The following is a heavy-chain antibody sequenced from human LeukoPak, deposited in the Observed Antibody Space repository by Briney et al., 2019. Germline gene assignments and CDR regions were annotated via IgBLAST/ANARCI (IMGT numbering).Heavy chain of an antibody. D-gene: IGHD3-9*01. CDR2: ISADNGNT. CDR1: GYTFTSYG. Sequence: ASVKVSCKASGYTFTSYGINWVRQASGQGLEWMGWISADNGNTNYAQKLQGRVSMTTDTSTSTAYMELRSLRSDDTAVYYCARGGVRYFDWFPDFWGQGTLVTVSS. J-gene: IGHJ4*02. V-gene: IGHV1-18*01. CDR3: ARGGVRYFDWFPDF.